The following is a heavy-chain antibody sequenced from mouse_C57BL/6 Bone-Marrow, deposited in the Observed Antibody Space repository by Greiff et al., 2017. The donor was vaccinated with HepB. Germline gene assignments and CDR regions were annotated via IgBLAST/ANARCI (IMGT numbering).Heavy chain of an antibody. CDR2: IDPNSGGT. CDR1: GYTFTSYW. V-gene: IGHV1-72*01. Sequence: QVQLKEPGAELVKPGASVKLSCKASGYTFTSYWMHWVKQRPGRGLEWIGRIDPNSGGTKYNEKFKSKATLTVDKPSSTAYMQLSSLTSEDSAVYYCARHSNYEAWFAYWGQGTLVTVSA. CDR3: ARHSNYEAWFAY. J-gene: IGHJ3*01. D-gene: IGHD2-5*01.